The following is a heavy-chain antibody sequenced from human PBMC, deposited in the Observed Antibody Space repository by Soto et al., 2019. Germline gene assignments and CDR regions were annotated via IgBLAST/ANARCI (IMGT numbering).Heavy chain of an antibody. J-gene: IGHJ4*02. V-gene: IGHV4-30-4*01. CDR3: ARGRTSLSAGGFAY. D-gene: IGHD3-10*01. Sequence: QVQLQESGPGLVKPSQTLSLTCTVSGGSISSGDYYWSWIRQPPGKGLEWIGYIYYSGSTYYNPSLKSRVTISVDTSKNPFPLTRSSVTAAATAVYYCARGRTSLSAGGFAYWGQGTLVPVSS. CDR2: IYYSGST. CDR1: GGSISSGDYY.